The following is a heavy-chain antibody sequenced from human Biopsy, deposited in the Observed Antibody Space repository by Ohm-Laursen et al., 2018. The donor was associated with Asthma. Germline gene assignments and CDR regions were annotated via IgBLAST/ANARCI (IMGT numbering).Heavy chain of an antibody. V-gene: IGHV3-30*03. D-gene: IGHD3-3*01. J-gene: IGHJ4*02. CDR3: ASQSSGPDFWSGYYYFDY. CDR1: GFTFSSYG. Sequence: SLRLSCAASGFTFSSYGMHWARQAPGKGLEWGAVISYDGRNKYYADSVKGRFTISRDNSKNTLYLQMNSLRAEDTAVYYCASQSSGPDFWSGYYYFDYWGQGTLVTVSS. CDR2: ISYDGRNK.